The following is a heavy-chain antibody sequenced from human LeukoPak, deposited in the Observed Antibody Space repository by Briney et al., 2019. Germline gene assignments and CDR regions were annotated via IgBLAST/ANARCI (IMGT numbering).Heavy chain of an antibody. D-gene: IGHD5-18*01. Sequence: SETLSLTCAVYGGSFSGYYWSWIRQPPGKGLEWIGEINHSGSTNYNPSLKSRVTISVDTSKNQLSLKLSSVTAADTAVYYCAGRRYSYGYYWGQGTLVTVSS. V-gene: IGHV4-34*01. CDR1: GGSFSGYY. CDR2: INHSGST. CDR3: AGRRYSYGYY. J-gene: IGHJ4*02.